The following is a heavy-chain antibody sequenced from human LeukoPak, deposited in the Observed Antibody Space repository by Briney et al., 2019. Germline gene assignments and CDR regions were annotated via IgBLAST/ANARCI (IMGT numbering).Heavy chain of an antibody. Sequence: SGGSLRLSCAASGFTFSSYSMNWVRQAPGKGLEWVPSISSSSSYIYYADSVKGRFTISRDNAKNSLYLQMNSLRAEDTAVYYCAREYCSGGSCVIDYWGQGTLVTVSS. V-gene: IGHV3-21*01. CDR3: AREYCSGGSCVIDY. D-gene: IGHD2-15*01. CDR1: GFTFSSYS. CDR2: ISSSSSYI. J-gene: IGHJ4*02.